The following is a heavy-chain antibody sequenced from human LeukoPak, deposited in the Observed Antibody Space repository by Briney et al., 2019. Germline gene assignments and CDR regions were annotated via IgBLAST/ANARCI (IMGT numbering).Heavy chain of an antibody. J-gene: IGHJ1*01. CDR1: GFTFSSYA. CDR2: ISGSGGST. D-gene: IGHD6-13*01. V-gene: IGHV3-23*01. Sequence: PGGPLRLSCAASGFTFSSYAMSWVRQAPGKGLEWVSAISGSGGSTYYADSVKGRFTISRDNSKNTLYLQMNSLRAEDMAVYYCASQYSSSWYGCCEYFQHWGQGTLVTVSS. CDR3: ASQYSSSWYGCCEYFQH.